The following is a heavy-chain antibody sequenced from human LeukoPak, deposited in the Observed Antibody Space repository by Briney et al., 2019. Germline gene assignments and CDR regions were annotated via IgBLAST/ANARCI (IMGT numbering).Heavy chain of an antibody. J-gene: IGHJ4*02. CDR1: GFTFSSYA. Sequence: GGSVRLFCAASGFTFSSYAMSWVRQAPGKGLEWVSAISGSGGSTYYADSVKGRFTISRDNSKNTLYLQMNSLRAEDTAVCYCAKDKAIFGVVTVDYWGRGTLVTVSS. D-gene: IGHD3-3*01. CDR2: ISGSGGST. CDR3: AKDKAIFGVVTVDY. V-gene: IGHV3-23*01.